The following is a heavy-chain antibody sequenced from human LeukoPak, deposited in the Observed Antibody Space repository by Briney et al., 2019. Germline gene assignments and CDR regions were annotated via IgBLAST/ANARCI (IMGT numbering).Heavy chain of an antibody. Sequence: GGSLRLSCEASGFTFSDYAMNWVRQAPGKGLEWVSYISGSASTIYYADSVKGRFTISRDNARNSLYLQMNSLKTEDAAVYYCTRVALGISNRYFDYWGQGTLVTVSS. CDR2: ISGSASTI. CDR1: GFTFSDYA. D-gene: IGHD4-11*01. J-gene: IGHJ4*02. CDR3: TRVALGISNRYFDY. V-gene: IGHV3-48*01.